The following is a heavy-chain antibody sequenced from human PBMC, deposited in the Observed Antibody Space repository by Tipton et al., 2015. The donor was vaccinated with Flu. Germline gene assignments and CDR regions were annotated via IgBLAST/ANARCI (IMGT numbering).Heavy chain of an antibody. CDR1: GHSSSKYW. CDR2: IYLGDSDT. Sequence: EVQLVQSGAEVKKPGESLKISCKASGHSSSKYWIGWVRQMSGKGLEWMGIIYLGDSDTKYSPSFQGQITISADTSISTAYLQWSSLKASDTAIYYCASNTGVNGMDVWGQGTTVTVSS. D-gene: IGHD5-18*01. J-gene: IGHJ6*02. CDR3: ASNTGVNGMDV. V-gene: IGHV5-51*01.